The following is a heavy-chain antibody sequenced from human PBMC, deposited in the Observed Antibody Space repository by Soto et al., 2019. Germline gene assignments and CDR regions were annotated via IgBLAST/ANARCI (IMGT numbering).Heavy chain of an antibody. CDR1: GYTFTSYG. V-gene: IGHV1-18*01. CDR3: VRDRWCIGNSCYAGCSDY. Sequence: QVQLVQSGAEVKKPGASVKVSCKASGYTFTSYGISWVRQAPGQGLEWMAWSGPYNGNTNYAQKLQGRVTVTTHTATSTAYMELRSLRSDDTAVYYCVRDRWCIGNSCYAGCSDYWGQGTLVTVSS. CDR2: SGPYNGNT. J-gene: IGHJ4*02. D-gene: IGHD2-8*01.